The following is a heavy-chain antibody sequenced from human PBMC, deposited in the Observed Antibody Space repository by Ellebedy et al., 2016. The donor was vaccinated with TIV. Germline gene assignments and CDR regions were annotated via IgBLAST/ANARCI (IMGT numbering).Heavy chain of an antibody. Sequence: SETLSLXCSVSGGSINSNTYHWAWLRQPPGKGLEWIGTIYYSGTTYYNSSLESRVTLSMDTSDNLFSLKLTSVTAADTAVYYCASAEYLAGLRFDFWGPGILVTVSS. CDR3: ASAEYLAGLRFDF. J-gene: IGHJ4*02. CDR2: IYYSGTT. D-gene: IGHD2/OR15-2a*01. CDR1: GGSINSNTYH. V-gene: IGHV4-39*07.